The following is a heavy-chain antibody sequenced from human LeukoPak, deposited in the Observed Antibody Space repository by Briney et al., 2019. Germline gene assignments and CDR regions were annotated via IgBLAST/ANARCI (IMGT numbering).Heavy chain of an antibody. CDR2: IFYSGST. V-gene: IGHV4-30-4*08. Sequence: SQTLSLTCTVSGGSINRGYWSWVRQHPGKGLEWIGHIFYSGSTFYNPSLKSRVTIAVHTSRDQFSLQLTSVTAADTAVYYCASGYGSGWFDRWGQEPWSASPQ. CDR3: ASGYGSGWFDR. CDR1: GGSINRGY. D-gene: IGHD6-13*01. J-gene: IGHJ5*02.